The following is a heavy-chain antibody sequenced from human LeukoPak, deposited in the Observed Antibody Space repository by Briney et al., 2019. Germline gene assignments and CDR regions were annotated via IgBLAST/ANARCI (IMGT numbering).Heavy chain of an antibody. J-gene: IGHJ4*02. CDR1: GGSFSGYY. V-gene: IGHV4-34*01. Sequence: SETLSLTCAVYGGSFSGYYWSWIRQPPGKGLGWIGEINHSGSTNYNPSLKSRVTISVDTSKNQFSLKLSSVTAADTAVYYCARLSLGYYDSSGYSDWGQGTLVTVSS. CDR3: ARLSLGYYDSSGYSD. CDR2: INHSGST. D-gene: IGHD3-22*01.